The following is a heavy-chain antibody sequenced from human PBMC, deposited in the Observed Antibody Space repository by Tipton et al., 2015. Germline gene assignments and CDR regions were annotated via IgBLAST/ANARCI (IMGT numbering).Heavy chain of an antibody. V-gene: IGHV3-15*07. D-gene: IGHD3-22*01. CDR3: ATDYYGSSGDP. Sequence: SLRLSCAASGFSFSDAWMVWVRQAPGKGLEWVGRIRSNTGGGTTDYAAPVKGRFTISRDDSKNILYLQMNSLKTEDTAMYHCATDYYGSSGDPWGQGTLVTVSS. J-gene: IGHJ5*02. CDR2: IRSNTGGGTT. CDR1: GFSFSDAW.